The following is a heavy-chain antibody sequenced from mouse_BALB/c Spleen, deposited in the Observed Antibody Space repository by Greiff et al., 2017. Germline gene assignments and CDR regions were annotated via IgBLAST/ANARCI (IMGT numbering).Heavy chain of an antibody. CDR1: GFTFSSYT. V-gene: IGHV5-6-4*01. CDR2: ISSGGSYT. J-gene: IGHJ3*01. CDR3: TRDRGLYYDYDGFAY. D-gene: IGHD2-4*01. Sequence: EVQLQESGGGLVKPGGSLKLSCAASGFTFSSYTMSWVRQTPEKRLEWVATISSGGSYTYYPDSVKGRFTISRDNAKNTLYLQMSSLKSEDTAMYYCTRDRGLYYDYDGFAYWGQGTLVTVSA.